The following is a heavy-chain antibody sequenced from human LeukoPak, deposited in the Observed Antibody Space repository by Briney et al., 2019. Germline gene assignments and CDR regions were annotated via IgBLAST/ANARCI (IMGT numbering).Heavy chain of an antibody. CDR2: INAGNGNT. D-gene: IGHD1-26*01. CDR1: GYTFTSYT. CDR3: ARPYREGQNWFDP. Sequence: ASVKVSCKASGYTFTSYTMHWVRQAPGQRLEWMGWINAGNGNTKYSQKFQGRVTITRDTSASTAYMELSSLRSEDTAVYYCARPYREGQNWFDPWGQGTLVTVSS. J-gene: IGHJ5*02. V-gene: IGHV1-3*01.